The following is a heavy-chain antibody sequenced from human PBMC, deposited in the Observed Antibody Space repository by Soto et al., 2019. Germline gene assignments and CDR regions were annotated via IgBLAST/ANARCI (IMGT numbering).Heavy chain of an antibody. V-gene: IGHV2-5*02. J-gene: IGHJ6*03. CDR3: AHTHYDILPGFFSYYYYYMDV. CDR1: GFSLSTSGVG. D-gene: IGHD3-9*01. CDR2: IYWDDDK. Sequence: SGPTLVNPTQTLTLTCTFSGFSLSTSGVGVGWIRQPPGKALEWLALIYWDDDKRYSPSLKSRLTITKDTSKNQVVLTMTNMDPVDTATYYCAHTHYDILPGFFSYYYYYMDVWGKGPTVTVSS.